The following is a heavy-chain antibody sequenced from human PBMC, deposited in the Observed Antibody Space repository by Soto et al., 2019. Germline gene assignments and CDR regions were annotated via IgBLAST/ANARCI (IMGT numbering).Heavy chain of an antibody. D-gene: IGHD4-4*01. CDR2: MESKGNNYAT. Sequence: EVQLVESGGGLVQPGGSLTISCVASGFTFSVSAMHWVRQASGKGLEGVGRMESKGNNYATAYAASVQGRFTISRDDSTNTTYLHISSLKTEDTAVYYCARHRIIWANHMTTVISNDGVDIWGQGTLVTVSS. CDR3: ARHRIIWANHMTTVISNDGVDI. V-gene: IGHV3-73*01. CDR1: GFTFSVSA. J-gene: IGHJ3*02.